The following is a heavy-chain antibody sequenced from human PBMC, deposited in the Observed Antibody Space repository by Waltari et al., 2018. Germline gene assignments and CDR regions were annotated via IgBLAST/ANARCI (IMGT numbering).Heavy chain of an antibody. J-gene: IGHJ4*02. CDR2: IYYSGST. D-gene: IGHD3-10*01. V-gene: IGHV4-59*01. CDR3: ARGGNYYGSGSYYY. Sequence: QVQLQESGPGLVKPSATLSLTCTVSGGSISSYYWIWLRQPPGKGLEWIGYIYYSGSTNYNPSLKSRVTISVDTSKNQFSLKLSSVTAADTAVYYCARGGNYYGSGSYYYWGQGTLVTVSS. CDR1: GGSISSYY.